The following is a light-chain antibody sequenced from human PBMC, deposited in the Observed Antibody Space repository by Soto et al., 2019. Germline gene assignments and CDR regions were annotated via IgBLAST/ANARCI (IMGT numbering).Light chain of an antibody. V-gene: IGKV3-20*01. CDR3: QQYGSSPT. CDR1: QSVSSSY. CDR2: DAS. Sequence: EIVLTQSPGTLSLSPGERAALCCRASQSVSSSYLAWYQQKPGQAPRLLIYDASSRATGIPDRFSGGGSGTDFTLTISRLEPEDFAVYYCQQYGSSPTFGGGTKVDIK. J-gene: IGKJ4*01.